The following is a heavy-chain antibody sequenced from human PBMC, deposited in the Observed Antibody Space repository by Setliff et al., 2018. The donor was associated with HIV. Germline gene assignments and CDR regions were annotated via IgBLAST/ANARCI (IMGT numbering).Heavy chain of an antibody. Sequence: PSETLSLTCAVSGGSISSSNWWSWVRQPPGKGLEWIGEIYHRGVIKYLSSLKSRVTMAVDTSKKQFSLKLKSVTAADTAVYYCFLFYDDRSGFYWDWGQGTPVTVSS. CDR1: GGSISSSNW. CDR2: IYHRGVI. J-gene: IGHJ4*02. D-gene: IGHD3-22*01. V-gene: IGHV4-4*02. CDR3: FLFYDDRSGFYWD.